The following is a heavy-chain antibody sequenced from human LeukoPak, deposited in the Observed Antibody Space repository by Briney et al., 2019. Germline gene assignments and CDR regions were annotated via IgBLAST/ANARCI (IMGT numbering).Heavy chain of an antibody. CDR1: GFTFSSFA. CDR2: ISGSGGST. Sequence: GGSLRLSCAASGFTFSSFAMTWVRQAPGKGLEWVSTISGSGGSTYYADSVKGRFTISRDNSKNTLYLQMNSLRAEDTAVYYCAKGIAATYWYFDLWGRGTLVTVSS. CDR3: AKGIAATYWYFDL. J-gene: IGHJ2*01. D-gene: IGHD2-15*01. V-gene: IGHV3-23*01.